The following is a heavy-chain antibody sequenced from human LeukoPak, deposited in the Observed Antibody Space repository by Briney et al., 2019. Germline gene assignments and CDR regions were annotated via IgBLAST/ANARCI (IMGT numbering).Heavy chain of an antibody. D-gene: IGHD1-26*01. J-gene: IGHJ4*02. Sequence: SETLSLTCTVSGGSISSYYWSWLRQPPGKGLEWVGRIYTSGSTNYNPSLKSRVTISVDTSKTQFSLKLSSVTAADTAVYYCARAYSGSSKLSPRFFDYWGQGTLVTVSS. CDR2: IYTSGST. CDR1: GGSISSYY. V-gene: IGHV4-4*08. CDR3: ARAYSGSSKLSPRFFDY.